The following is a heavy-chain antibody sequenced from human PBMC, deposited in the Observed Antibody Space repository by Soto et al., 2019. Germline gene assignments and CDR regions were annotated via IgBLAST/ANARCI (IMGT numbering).Heavy chain of an antibody. CDR3: ARGLDYGTLQALHYGMDV. V-gene: IGHV1-2*04. Sequence: ASVKVSCKASGYTFTGYYMHWVRQAPGQGLEWMGWINPNSGGTNYAQKFQGWVTMTRDTSISTAYMELSRLRSDDTAVYYCARGLDYGTLQALHYGMDVWGQGTTVTVSS. D-gene: IGHD4-17*01. J-gene: IGHJ6*02. CDR1: GYTFTGYY. CDR2: INPNSGGT.